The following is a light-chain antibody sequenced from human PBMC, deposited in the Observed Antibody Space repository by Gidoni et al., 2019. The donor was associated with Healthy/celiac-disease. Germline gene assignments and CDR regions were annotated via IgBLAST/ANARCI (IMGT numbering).Light chain of an antibody. CDR1: QSVSSN. V-gene: IGKV3-15*01. CDR2: GAS. J-gene: IGKJ1*01. Sequence: EIAITQSPATLSVSPGERATLSCRASQSVSSNLAWYQQKPGQAPRLLIYGASTRATGIPARFSGSGSGTEFTLTISSLQSEDFAVYYCQQYNNWPPWTFXXXTKVEIK. CDR3: QQYNNWPPWT.